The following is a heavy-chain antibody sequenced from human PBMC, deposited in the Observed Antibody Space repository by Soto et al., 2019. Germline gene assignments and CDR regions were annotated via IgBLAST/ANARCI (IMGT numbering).Heavy chain of an antibody. Sequence: QVQLVQSAADVKKPGASVKVSCKTSGYSFIANAVHWVRQAPGQGLEWMGWINADNGNTKYSRKMQGRLTLSKDTSASTVYMELTGLTSEDTAVYFCGRDDVGSAWPYWGQGTLITVSS. V-gene: IGHV1-3*01. CDR3: GRDDVGSAWPY. J-gene: IGHJ4*02. D-gene: IGHD6-19*01. CDR1: GYSFIANA. CDR2: INADNGNT.